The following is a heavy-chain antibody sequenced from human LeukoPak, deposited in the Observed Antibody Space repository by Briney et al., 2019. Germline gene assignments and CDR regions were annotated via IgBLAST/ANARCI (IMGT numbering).Heavy chain of an antibody. J-gene: IGHJ4*02. CDR2: ISGSGGST. V-gene: IGHV3-23*01. D-gene: IGHD3-22*01. CDR3: AKDHLDYYDSSGYPEYYFDY. CDR1: GFTFSSYW. Sequence: PGGSLRLSCAASGFTFSSYWMSWVRQAPGKGLEWVSAISGSGGSTYYADSVKGRFTISRDNSKNTLYLQMNSLRAEDTAVYYCAKDHLDYYDSSGYPEYYFDYWGQGTLVTVSS.